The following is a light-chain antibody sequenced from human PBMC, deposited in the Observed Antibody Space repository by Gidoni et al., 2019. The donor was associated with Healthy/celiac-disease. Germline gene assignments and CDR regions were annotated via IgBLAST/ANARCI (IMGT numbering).Light chain of an antibody. CDR3: QQRSNWPPFT. Sequence: IGLRQSPATLSLSPGESATLSCRVSQSVSSYLAWYQQNPGQAPRLLIYDASNRATGIPARFSGSGSGTDFTLTISSLEPEDFAVYYCQQRSNWPPFTFGPGTKVDIK. V-gene: IGKV3-11*01. CDR1: QSVSSY. J-gene: IGKJ3*01. CDR2: DAS.